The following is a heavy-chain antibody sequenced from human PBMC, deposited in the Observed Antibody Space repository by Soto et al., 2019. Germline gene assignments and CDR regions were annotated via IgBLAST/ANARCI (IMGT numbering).Heavy chain of an antibody. J-gene: IGHJ6*02. Sequence: KPSETLSLTCTVSGGSISSGGYYWSWIRQHPGKGLERIGDIYYSGSTYYNPSLKSRVTISVDTSKNQFSLKLSSVTAADTAVYYCARGYDSSGSYWALSYHCGMDVWGQGNTVTVSS. CDR1: GGSISSGGYY. CDR2: IYYSGST. CDR3: ARGYDSSGSYWALSYHCGMDV. D-gene: IGHD3-22*01. V-gene: IGHV4-31*03.